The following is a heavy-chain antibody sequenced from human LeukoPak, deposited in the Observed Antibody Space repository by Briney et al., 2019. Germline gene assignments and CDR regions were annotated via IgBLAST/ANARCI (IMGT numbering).Heavy chain of an antibody. D-gene: IGHD3-10*01. Sequence: SVKVSCKASGGTFSSYAISWVRQAPGQGLEWMGGIIPIFGTANYAQKFQGRVTITADESTSTAYMELSNLRSEDTAVYYCARDLVRGVITPGYWGQGTLVTVSS. J-gene: IGHJ4*02. CDR1: GGTFSSYA. CDR3: ARDLVRGVITPGY. V-gene: IGHV1-69*01. CDR2: IIPIFGTA.